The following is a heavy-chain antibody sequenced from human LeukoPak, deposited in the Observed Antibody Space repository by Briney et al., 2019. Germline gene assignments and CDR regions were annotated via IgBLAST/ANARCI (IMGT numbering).Heavy chain of an antibody. J-gene: IGHJ6*03. D-gene: IGHD1-26*01. Sequence: GGSLRLSCAASGFTFSDYYVSWIRQAPGKGLEWVSYISSSGSTIYCADSVKGRFTISRDNAKNSLYLQMNSLRAEDTAVYYCARETRVSGSYTYYYYYMDVWGKGTTVTISS. V-gene: IGHV3-11*01. CDR1: GFTFSDYY. CDR3: ARETRVSGSYTYYYYYMDV. CDR2: ISSSGSTI.